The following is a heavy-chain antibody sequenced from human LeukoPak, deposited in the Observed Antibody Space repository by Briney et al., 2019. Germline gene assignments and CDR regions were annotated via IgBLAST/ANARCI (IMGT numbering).Heavy chain of an antibody. D-gene: IGHD4-17*01. CDR1: GFTFSDYY. J-gene: IGHJ4*02. CDR2: ISSSSTYT. V-gene: IGHV3-11*03. Sequence: GGSLRLPCAASGFTFSDYYMSWMRQAPGKGLEWVSYISSSSTYTNYADSVKGRFTISRDNARNSLYLQMSSLRADDTAVYYCARRMTSVTTFDYWGQGTLVTVSS. CDR3: ARRMTSVTTFDY.